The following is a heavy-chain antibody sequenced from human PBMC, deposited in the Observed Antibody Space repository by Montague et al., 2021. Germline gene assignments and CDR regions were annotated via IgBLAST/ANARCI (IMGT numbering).Heavy chain of an antibody. D-gene: IGHD7-27*01. CDR1: GGSVNGYD. J-gene: IGHJ4*01. Sequence: SETLSLTCSVSGGSVNGYDWSWIRQPPGKGLEWIGYMRSSGSPNYNPSFKSRLAISIDRSGNQFSLALSFVTAADTAIYFCGRDYWGSIDYWGHGILVTVSS. CDR3: GRDYWGSIDY. V-gene: IGHV4-59*02. CDR2: MRSSGSP.